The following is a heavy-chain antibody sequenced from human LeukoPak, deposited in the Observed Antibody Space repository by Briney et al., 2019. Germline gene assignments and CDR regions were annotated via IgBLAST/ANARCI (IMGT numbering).Heavy chain of an antibody. Sequence: ASVKVSCKASGYTFTGYYMHWVRQAPGQGLEWMGWISPNSGGTNYAQKFQGWVTMTRDTSISTAYMELSRLRSDDTAVYYCAGGLTFTGPTHPNVSHLGGMDVWGQGTTVTVSS. CDR3: AGGLTFTGPTHPNVSHLGGMDV. J-gene: IGHJ6*02. D-gene: IGHD3-16*01. CDR1: GYTFTGYY. CDR2: ISPNSGGT. V-gene: IGHV1-2*04.